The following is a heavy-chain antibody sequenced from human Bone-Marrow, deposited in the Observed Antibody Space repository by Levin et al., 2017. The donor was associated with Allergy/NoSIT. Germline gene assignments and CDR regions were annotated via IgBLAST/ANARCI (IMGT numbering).Heavy chain of an antibody. Sequence: RASETLSLNCAVSGFPITSGLYWGWIRQPPGMGPVWIGNIYRAGNTVYNPSLKSRVTISVDTSRNQISLRLTSVTAADTAMYYCTRDYGDAAIRGAHCGQGTLVTVSS. CDR3: TRDYGDAAIRGAH. D-gene: IGHD4-17*01. J-gene: IGHJ4*02. V-gene: IGHV4-38-2*01. CDR2: IYRAGNT. CDR1: GFPITSGLY.